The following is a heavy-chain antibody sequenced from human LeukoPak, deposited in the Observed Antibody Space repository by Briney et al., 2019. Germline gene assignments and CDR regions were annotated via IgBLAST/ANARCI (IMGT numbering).Heavy chain of an antibody. CDR1: GFTFDDYG. CDR2: INWNGGST. V-gene: IGHV3-20*04. J-gene: IGHJ4*02. Sequence: GGSLRLSCATSGFTFDDYGLSWVRQAPGKGLEWVSGINWNGGSTGYADSVKGRFTISRDNAKNSLYLQMNSLRAEDTALYYCARDGGLYCSGGSCDDFDYWGQGTLVTVSS. CDR3: ARDGGLYCSGGSCDDFDY. D-gene: IGHD2-15*01.